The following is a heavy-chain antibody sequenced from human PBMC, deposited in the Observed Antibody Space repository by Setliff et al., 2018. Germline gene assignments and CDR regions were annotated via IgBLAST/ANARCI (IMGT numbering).Heavy chain of an antibody. CDR2: LHTSGST. D-gene: IGHD3-22*01. J-gene: IGHJ5*02. CDR3: VRRTYYYDTSPMGWFDP. V-gene: IGHV4-61*02. CDR1: GGSISSGSYY. Sequence: PSETLSLTCAVSGGSISSGSYYWSWIRQPAGKGLEWVGRLHTSGSTNYNPSLKSRVTISVDTSKNQFSLKPSSVTAADTAVYYCVRRTYYYDTSPMGWFDPWGQGILVTVSS.